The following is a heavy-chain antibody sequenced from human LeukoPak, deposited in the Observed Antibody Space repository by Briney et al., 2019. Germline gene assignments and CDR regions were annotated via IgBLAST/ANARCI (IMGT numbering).Heavy chain of an antibody. D-gene: IGHD3-16*01. J-gene: IGHJ4*01. CDR3: ATMVGPRFGTYYFDF. V-gene: IGHV3-21*01. CDR2: ITPKSYYI. CDR1: GFTFSDYA. Sequence: GGSLRLSCVGSGFTFSDYALEWVRQPPGKGLEWVASITPKSYYIYYTPSVKGRFTISRDNARRSVYLQMNSLRADDTALYYCATMVGPRFGTYYFDFWGQGVQVTVSS.